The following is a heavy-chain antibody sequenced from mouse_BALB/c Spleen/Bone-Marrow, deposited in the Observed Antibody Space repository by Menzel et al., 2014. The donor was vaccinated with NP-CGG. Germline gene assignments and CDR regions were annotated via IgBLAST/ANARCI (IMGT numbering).Heavy chain of an antibody. J-gene: IGHJ4*01. CDR2: IRNKAYGYTA. CDR3: ARFPMDY. V-gene: IGHV7-3*02. CDR1: GFTLIDHY. Sequence: DVQLQESGGGLVQPGGSLRLSCTTSGFTLIDHYMSWVRQPPGKALEWLGFIRNKAYGYTAEYSASVKGRFTISRDNSQSILYLQMNTLRAEDSATYYCARFPMDYWGQGTSVTVSS.